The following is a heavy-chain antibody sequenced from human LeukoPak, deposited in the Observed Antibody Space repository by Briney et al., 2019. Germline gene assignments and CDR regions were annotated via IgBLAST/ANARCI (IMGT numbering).Heavy chain of an antibody. D-gene: IGHD1-26*01. CDR1: GYTFTGYY. Sequence: ASVKVSCKASGYTFTGYYMHWVRQAPGQGLEWMGWINPNSGGTNYAQKFQGRVTMTRDTSISTAYMELSRLRSDDTAVYYCARDRAEYSGRNPGDYWGQGTLVTVSS. CDR3: ARDRAEYSGRNPGDY. V-gene: IGHV1-2*02. CDR2: INPNSGGT. J-gene: IGHJ4*02.